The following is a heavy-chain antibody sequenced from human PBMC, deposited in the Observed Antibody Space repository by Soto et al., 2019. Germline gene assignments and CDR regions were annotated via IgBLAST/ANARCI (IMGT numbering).Heavy chain of an antibody. Sequence: SETLSLTCTVSGGSISSGDYYWSWIRQPPGKGLELIGYIYYSGSTYYNPSLKSRVTISVDTSKNQFSLKLSSLTAADTAVYYCASSTVTTENWFDPWGQGTLVTVSS. J-gene: IGHJ5*02. CDR1: GGSISSGDYY. V-gene: IGHV4-30-4*01. CDR2: IYYSGST. D-gene: IGHD4-17*01. CDR3: ASSTVTTENWFDP.